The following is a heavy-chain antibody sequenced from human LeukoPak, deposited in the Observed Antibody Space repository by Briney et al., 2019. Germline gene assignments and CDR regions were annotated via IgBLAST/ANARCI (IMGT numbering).Heavy chain of an antibody. CDR1: GESVSNNLPI. D-gene: IGHD6-13*01. Sequence: LSQTLSLTCVMSGESVSNNLPIWNWIRQSPSRGLEWLGRTYYRSKWSNDYAGSVKSRITISPDTSKNQFSLHLNSVTPDDTAVYYCARGWAFPYWGQGTLVTVSS. CDR2: TYYRSKWSN. V-gene: IGHV6-1*01. J-gene: IGHJ4*02. CDR3: ARGWAFPY.